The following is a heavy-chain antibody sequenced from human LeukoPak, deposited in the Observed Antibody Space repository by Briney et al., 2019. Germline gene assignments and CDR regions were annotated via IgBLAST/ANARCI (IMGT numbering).Heavy chain of an antibody. J-gene: IGHJ3*02. V-gene: IGHV3-23*01. CDR2: ISGSGGNT. D-gene: IGHD4/OR15-4a*01. CDR3: AKTGSTISHQYAFDI. Sequence: GGSLRLSCAASGFTFSNYPMSWVRQAPGKGLEWVSAISGSGGNTYYADSVKGRFTISRDNSENTLYLQVNSLRAEDTAVYYCAKTGSTISHQYAFDIWGQGTMVTVSS. CDR1: GFTFSNYP.